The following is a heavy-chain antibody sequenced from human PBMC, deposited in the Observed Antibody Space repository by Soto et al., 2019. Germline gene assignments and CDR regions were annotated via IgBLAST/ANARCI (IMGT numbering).Heavy chain of an antibody. Sequence: EVQLVESGGGLVQPGGSLRLSCSASGFTFSTYWMSWVRQAPGKGLEWVANIKQDGSEKYYVDSVKGRFTISRDNAKNSLYLQMNSLRAEDTAVYYCAKDGGAAGTFDYWGQGTLVTVSS. CDR1: GFTFSTYW. D-gene: IGHD6-13*01. V-gene: IGHV3-7*01. J-gene: IGHJ4*02. CDR3: AKDGGAAGTFDY. CDR2: IKQDGSEK.